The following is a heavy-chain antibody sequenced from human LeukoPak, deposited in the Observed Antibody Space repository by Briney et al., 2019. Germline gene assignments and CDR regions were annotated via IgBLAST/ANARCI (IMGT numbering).Heavy chain of an antibody. V-gene: IGHV1-69*05. CDR2: IIPIFGTA. D-gene: IGHD3-10*01. J-gene: IGHJ4*02. CDR3: IVRLDY. CDR1: GGAFSSYA. Sequence: SSVKVSCKASGGAFSSYAISWVRQAPGQVPEWMGRIIPIFGTANYAQMFQGRVTITTDESTSTAYMELSSLRSEDTAAYYCIVRLDYWGKGTMVTVSS.